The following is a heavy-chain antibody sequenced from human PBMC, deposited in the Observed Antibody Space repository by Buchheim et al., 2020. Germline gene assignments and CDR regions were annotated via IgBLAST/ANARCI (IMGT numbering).Heavy chain of an antibody. CDR2: INPNSGGP. Sequence: QVQLVQSGAEVKKPGASVKVSCKASGYTFTGYYMHWVRQAPGQGLEWMGWINPNSGGPNYAQNFQGRVTMTRDTSVSTAYLELSRLRSDDTAVYYCARVVGATPNYPNWGQGTL. D-gene: IGHD1-26*01. CDR1: GYTFTGYY. V-gene: IGHV1-2*02. CDR3: ARVVGATPNYPN. J-gene: IGHJ4*02.